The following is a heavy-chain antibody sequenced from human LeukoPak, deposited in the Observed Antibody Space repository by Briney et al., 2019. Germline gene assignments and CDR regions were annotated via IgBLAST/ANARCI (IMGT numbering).Heavy chain of an antibody. V-gene: IGHV3-30*03. J-gene: IGHJ4*02. D-gene: IGHD3-10*01. CDR3: ARGLPFGKNLDY. CDR1: GFTFSSYG. Sequence: PGGSLRLSCAASGFTFSSYGMHWVRQAPGKGLEWVAVISYDGSNKYYADSVKGRFTISRDNSKNTLHLQMNSLRAEDTAVYYCARGLPFGKNLDYWGQGTLVTVSS. CDR2: ISYDGSNK.